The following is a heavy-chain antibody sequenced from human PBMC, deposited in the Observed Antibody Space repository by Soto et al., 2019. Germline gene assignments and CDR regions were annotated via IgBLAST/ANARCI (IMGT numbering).Heavy chain of an antibody. CDR1: GFTFSTYW. Sequence: GGSLRLSCEASGFTFSTYWMHWVRQAPGQGLVWLSRINADGRTTNYADSVRGRFTISRDNAKNTLFLQVNSLRAEDTAVYYCATAGQFRFDNWGQGALVTVSS. J-gene: IGHJ4*02. CDR2: INADGRTT. D-gene: IGHD2-21*01. CDR3: ATAGQFRFDN. V-gene: IGHV3-74*01.